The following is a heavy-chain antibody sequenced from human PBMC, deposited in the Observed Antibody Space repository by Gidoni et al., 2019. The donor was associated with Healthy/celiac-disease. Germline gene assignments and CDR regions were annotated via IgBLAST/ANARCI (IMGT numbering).Heavy chain of an antibody. Sequence: QVTLKESGPVLVKPTETLTLTCTVSGFSLSNARMGVSWIRQPPGKALEWLAHIFSNDEKSYSTSLKSRLTISKDTSKSQVVLTMTNMDPVDTATYYCARSLYSSSWIYYYYYYMDVWGKGTTVTVSS. V-gene: IGHV2-26*01. CDR1: GFSLSNARMG. D-gene: IGHD6-13*01. J-gene: IGHJ6*03. CDR2: IFSNDEK. CDR3: ARSLYSSSWIYYYYYYMDV.